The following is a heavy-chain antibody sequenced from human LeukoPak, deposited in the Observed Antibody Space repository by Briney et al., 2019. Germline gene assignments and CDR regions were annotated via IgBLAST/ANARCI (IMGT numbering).Heavy chain of an antibody. CDR1: GFTFSSYG. CDR2: ISYDGSNK. Sequence: GGSLRLSCAASGFTFSSYGMHWVRQAPGKGLEWVAVISYDGSNKYYADSVKGRFTISRDNAKNSLYLQMNSLRAEDTAVYYCARDGYYDFWSGQTGGMDVWGQGTTVTVSS. J-gene: IGHJ6*02. D-gene: IGHD3-3*01. CDR3: ARDGYYDFWSGQTGGMDV. V-gene: IGHV3-30*03.